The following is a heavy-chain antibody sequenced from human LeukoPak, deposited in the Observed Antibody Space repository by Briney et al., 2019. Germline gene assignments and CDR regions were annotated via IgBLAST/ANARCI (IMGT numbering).Heavy chain of an antibody. J-gene: IGHJ4*02. CDR3: ARVDYGDPTFFDY. CDR2: ISSSSSYI. CDR1: GFTFSSYS. D-gene: IGHD4-17*01. Sequence: GGSLRLSCAASGFTFSSYSMNWVRQAPGKGLEWVSSISSSSSYIYYADSVKGRFTISRDNAKNSLYLQMNSLRAEDTAVYYCARVDYGDPTFFDYWGQGTLVTVSS. V-gene: IGHV3-21*01.